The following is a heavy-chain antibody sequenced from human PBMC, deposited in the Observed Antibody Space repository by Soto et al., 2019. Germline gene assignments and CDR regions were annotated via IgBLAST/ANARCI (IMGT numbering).Heavy chain of an antibody. CDR1: GFTFSNYW. CDR3: ARDWGGLGY. Sequence: PLGSLRLSCEASGFTFSNYWMTWVRQAPGKGLEWAANIITGGSEKSYVDSVKGRFTISRDNAKNSLYQEMNSLRVEATGVYYCARDWGGLGYWGQGTLVTVSS. CDR2: IITGGSEK. D-gene: IGHD3-10*01. V-gene: IGHV3-7*03. J-gene: IGHJ4*02.